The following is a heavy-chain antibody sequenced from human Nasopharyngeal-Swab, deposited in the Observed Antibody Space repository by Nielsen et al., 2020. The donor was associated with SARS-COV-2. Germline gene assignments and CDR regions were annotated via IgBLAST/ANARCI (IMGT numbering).Heavy chain of an antibody. Sequence: GESLKISCAASGFTFNIYAMAWVRRAPGRGLEWVSAISASGGSTYYRNSVKGRFSISRDNSKNTLFLQMNSLTVDDTALYYCAKDDVVRGDASDFWGQGTMVTVSS. V-gene: IGHV3-23*01. CDR2: ISASGGST. CDR1: GFTFNIYA. CDR3: AKDDVVRGDASDF. J-gene: IGHJ3*01. D-gene: IGHD3-10*01.